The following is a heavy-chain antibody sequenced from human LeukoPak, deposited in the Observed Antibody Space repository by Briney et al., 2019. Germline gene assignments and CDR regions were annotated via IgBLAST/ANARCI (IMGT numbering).Heavy chain of an antibody. Sequence: GGSLRLSCAASGFTFSSYAMSWVRQAPGKGLEWVPAISGSGGSTYYADSVKGRFTISRDNSKNTLYLQMNSLRAEDTAVYYCAKESGWQYYDSSGYYAGYFDYWGQGTLVTVSS. J-gene: IGHJ4*02. CDR2: ISGSGGST. V-gene: IGHV3-23*01. CDR1: GFTFSSYA. D-gene: IGHD3-22*01. CDR3: AKESGWQYYDSSGYYAGYFDY.